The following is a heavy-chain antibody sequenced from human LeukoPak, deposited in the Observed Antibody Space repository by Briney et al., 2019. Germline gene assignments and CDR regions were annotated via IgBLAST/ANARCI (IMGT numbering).Heavy chain of an antibody. D-gene: IGHD1-26*01. V-gene: IGHV3-30*18. CDR1: GFTFSRND. Sequence: PGGSLRLSCAASGFTFSRNDMHWVRQALGKGLEWVAVISYDGSNKYYAESVKGRFTISRDNSKNTLYLQMNSLRAEDTAVYYCANENGGSYGSVDYWGQGTLVTVSS. CDR3: ANENGGSYGSVDY. CDR2: ISYDGSNK. J-gene: IGHJ4*02.